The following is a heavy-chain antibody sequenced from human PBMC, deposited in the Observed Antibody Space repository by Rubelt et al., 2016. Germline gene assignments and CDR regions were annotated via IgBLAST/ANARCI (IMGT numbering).Heavy chain of an antibody. V-gene: IGHV3-33*06. CDR2: IWHDDESDK. D-gene: IGHD2-2*01. CDR3: AKGYCSSTNCYGAACDY. CDR1: FTDYG. Sequence: FTDYGMHWVRQAPGRGFEWVAVIWHDDESDKYYADSVEGRFTISRDNSKNTLDLQMNSLRAEDTAVYYCAKGYCSSTNCYGAACDYWGQGTLVTVSS. J-gene: IGHJ4*02.